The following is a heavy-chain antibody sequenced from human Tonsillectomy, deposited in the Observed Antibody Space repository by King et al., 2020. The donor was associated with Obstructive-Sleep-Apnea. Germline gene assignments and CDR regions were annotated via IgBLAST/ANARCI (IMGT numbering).Heavy chain of an antibody. CDR3: ARGGYCGYDSCFH. D-gene: IGHD5-12*01. Sequence: QLQESGPGLVKPSETLSLTCSVSGGSISSYYWSWIRQPPGKGLEGSGYLFFSGSTNCNPSLKMRVTMSVDTAKSQFPQRLNSVTAADTAVSYCARGGYCGYDSCFHWGQGALVTVSS. CDR1: GGSISSYY. CDR2: LFFSGST. J-gene: IGHJ4*02. V-gene: IGHV4-59*01.